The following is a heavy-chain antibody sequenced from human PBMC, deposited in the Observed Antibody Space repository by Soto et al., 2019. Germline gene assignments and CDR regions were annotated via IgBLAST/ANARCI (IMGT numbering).Heavy chain of an antibody. V-gene: IGHV1-69*01. D-gene: IGHD3-22*01. CDR1: GGTFSSYA. J-gene: IGHJ5*02. CDR3: ARAPRRFSGYPYNWFDP. CDR2: IIPIFGTA. Sequence: QVQLVQSGAEVKKPGSSVKVSCKASGGTFSSYAISWVRQAPGQGLEWLGGIIPIFGTANYAQKFQGRVPITADESTSTAYMELSSLRSEDTAVYYCARAPRRFSGYPYNWFDPWCQGTLVTAS.